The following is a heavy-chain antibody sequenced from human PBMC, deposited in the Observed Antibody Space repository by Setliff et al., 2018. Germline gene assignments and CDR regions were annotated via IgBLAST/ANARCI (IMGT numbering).Heavy chain of an antibody. CDR2: INHSGST. CDR1: GGSFSNYY. Sequence: SETLSLTCTVYGGSFSNYYWSWIRQPPGRGLEWIGEINHSGSTNYNPSLTSRVTISVDTSKNQFSLKLSSVTAADTAVYFCARDNPIVGATDYWGQGILVTVSS. J-gene: IGHJ4*02. CDR3: ARDNPIVGATDY. D-gene: IGHD1-26*01. V-gene: IGHV4-34*01.